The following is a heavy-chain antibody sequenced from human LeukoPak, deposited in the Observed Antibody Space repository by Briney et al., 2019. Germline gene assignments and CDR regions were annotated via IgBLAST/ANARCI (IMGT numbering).Heavy chain of an antibody. Sequence: GRSLRLSCAASGSTFSSFGMHWVRQAPGKGLEWVAVIWYDGSNKYYADSVKGRFTISRDNSKNTLYLQMNSLRVEDTAVYYCARVHWASGRALDYWGQGTLVTVSS. CDR2: IWYDGSNK. J-gene: IGHJ4*02. V-gene: IGHV3-33*01. CDR3: ARVHWASGRALDY. CDR1: GSTFSSFG. D-gene: IGHD1-26*01.